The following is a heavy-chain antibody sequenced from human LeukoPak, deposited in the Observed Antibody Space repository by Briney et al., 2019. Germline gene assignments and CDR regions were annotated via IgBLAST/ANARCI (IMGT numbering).Heavy chain of an antibody. Sequence: GGSLRLSCAASGFTFSTYMMNWVRQAPGKGLEWLSYISGDSGAIYYADSVQGRFTISRDNAQKSLYLQMNSLRVEDTAVYYCVRELAYWGQGALVTVSS. D-gene: IGHD1-1*01. CDR1: GFTFSTYM. CDR3: VRELAY. V-gene: IGHV3-48*01. J-gene: IGHJ4*02. CDR2: ISGDSGAI.